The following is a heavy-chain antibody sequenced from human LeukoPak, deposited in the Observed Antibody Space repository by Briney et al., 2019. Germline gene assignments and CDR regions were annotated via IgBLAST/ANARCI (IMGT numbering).Heavy chain of an antibody. CDR3: ARGEDYGDYFDY. Sequence: GGSLRLSCAASGLTVSSNYMNWVRQAPGKGLEWVSVIYSGGSTYSADSVRGRFTISRDNSKNTLYLQMNNLRAEDTAVYYCARGEDYGDYFDYWGQGTLVTVSS. CDR2: IYSGGST. V-gene: IGHV3-53*01. CDR1: GLTVSSNY. J-gene: IGHJ4*02. D-gene: IGHD4-17*01.